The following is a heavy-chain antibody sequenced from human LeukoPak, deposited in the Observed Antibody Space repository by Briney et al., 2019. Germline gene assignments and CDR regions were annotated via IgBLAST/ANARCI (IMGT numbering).Heavy chain of an antibody. D-gene: IGHD3-22*01. CDR3: VNVYSSGYYRRPGDY. Sequence: PGGSLRLSCSASGFTFSSYEMHWVRQAPGKGLEYVSAINSNGGSTDYADSVRGRFTISRDNSKNTLYLQMSSLTTEDTAAYYCVNVYSSGYYRRPGDYWGQGTLVTVSS. J-gene: IGHJ4*02. V-gene: IGHV3-64D*09. CDR2: INSNGGST. CDR1: GFTFSSYE.